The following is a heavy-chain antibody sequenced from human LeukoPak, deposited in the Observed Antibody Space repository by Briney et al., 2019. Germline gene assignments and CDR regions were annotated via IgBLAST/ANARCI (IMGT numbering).Heavy chain of an antibody. CDR1: GYNFMKYW. CDR2: IYPGDSDI. V-gene: IGHV5-51*01. D-gene: IGHD5-12*01. Sequence: GESLKISCKGSGYNFMKYWIAWVRKMPGKGLEWMGIIYPGDSDIRYSPSFQGQVTISADMSITTAYLQWSSLKASDTAMYYCARHFGYRGYDGDYWGQGTLVTVSS. CDR3: ARHFGYRGYDGDY. J-gene: IGHJ4*02.